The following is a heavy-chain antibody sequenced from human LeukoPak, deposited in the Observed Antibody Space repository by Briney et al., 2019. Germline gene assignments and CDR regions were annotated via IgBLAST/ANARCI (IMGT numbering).Heavy chain of an antibody. CDR1: GFTVSSNY. CDR2: IYSGGST. Sequence: PGGSLRLSCAASGFTVSSNYMTWVRQAPGKGLEWVSGIYSGGSTYYADSFKGRFTISRDNSKNTLYLQVNGLRGDDTAVYYCARSAVTGPGWIDPWGQGTLVTVSS. V-gene: IGHV3-53*01. J-gene: IGHJ5*02. CDR3: ARSAVTGPGWIDP. D-gene: IGHD6-19*01.